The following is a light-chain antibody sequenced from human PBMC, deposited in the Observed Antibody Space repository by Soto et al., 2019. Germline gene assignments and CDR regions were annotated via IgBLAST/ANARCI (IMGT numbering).Light chain of an antibody. V-gene: IGKV3-20*01. CDR1: QSVSSSY. CDR3: QQYGSSPPWT. J-gene: IGKJ1*01. CDR2: GAS. Sequence: EIVLPQSPGTLSLSPGARATLSCRASQSVSSSYLAWYQQKPGQAPRLLIYGASNRATGIPDRFSGSGSGTDFTLTIRRLEPEDFAVYYCQQYGSSPPWTVGQGTKVDIK.